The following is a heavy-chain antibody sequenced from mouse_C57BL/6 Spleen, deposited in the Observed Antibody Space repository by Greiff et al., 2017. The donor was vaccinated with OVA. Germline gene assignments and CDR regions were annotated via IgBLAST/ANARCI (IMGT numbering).Heavy chain of an antibody. CDR1: GFTFSSYA. J-gene: IGHJ3*01. V-gene: IGHV5-4*03. CDR2: ISDGGSYT. D-gene: IGHD2-1*01. CDR3: ARAVYGNYGFAY. Sequence: EVKLVESGGGLVKPGGSLKLSCAASGFTFSSYAMSWVRQTPEKRLEWVATISDGGSYTYYPDNVKGRFTISRDNAKSNLYLQMSHLKSEDTAMYYCARAVYGNYGFAYWGQGTLVTVSA.